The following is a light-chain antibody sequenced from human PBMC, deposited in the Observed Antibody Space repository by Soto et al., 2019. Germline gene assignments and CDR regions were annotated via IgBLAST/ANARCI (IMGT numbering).Light chain of an antibody. J-gene: IGKJ4*01. CDR2: DTS. CDR3: QQRFKWPLT. CDR1: QSVHTF. V-gene: IGKV3-11*01. Sequence: EIVLTQSPGTLSLSPGGRATLSCRASQSVHTFLAWYQQKPGQSPTLLIYDTSNRATGIPVRFSGSGSGTDFTLSISSLEPEDFAVYYGQQRFKWPLTFGGGTRVEIK.